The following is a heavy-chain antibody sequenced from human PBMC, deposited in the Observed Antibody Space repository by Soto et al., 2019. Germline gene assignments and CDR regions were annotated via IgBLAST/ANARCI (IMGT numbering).Heavy chain of an antibody. J-gene: IGHJ5*02. D-gene: IGHD3-16*01. V-gene: IGHV3-23*01. CDR1: GFTFSSYA. Sequence: EVQLLESGGGLVQPGGSLRLSCAASGFTFSSYAMSWVRQAPGKGLEWVSAISGSGGSTYYADSVKGRFTISRDNSKSTLYLQMNSLRAEDTAVYDCAKSDRGWFGPFDPWGQGTLVTVSS. CDR2: ISGSGGST. CDR3: AKSDRGWFGPFDP.